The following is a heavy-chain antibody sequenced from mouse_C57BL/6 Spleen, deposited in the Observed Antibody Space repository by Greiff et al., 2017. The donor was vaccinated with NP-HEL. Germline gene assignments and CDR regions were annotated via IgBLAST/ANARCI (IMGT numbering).Heavy chain of an antibody. CDR1: GYTFTSYW. V-gene: IGHV1-52*01. CDR2: IDPSDSET. CDR3: ARLGYYAMDY. Sequence: QVQLQQPGAELLRPGSSVTLSCKASGYTFTSYWMHWVKPRPIQGLEWIGNIDPSDSETHYNQKFKDKATLTVDKSSRKAYMQLSSLTSEDSAVYYCARLGYYAMDYWGQGTSVTVSS. D-gene: IGHD4-1*01. J-gene: IGHJ4*01.